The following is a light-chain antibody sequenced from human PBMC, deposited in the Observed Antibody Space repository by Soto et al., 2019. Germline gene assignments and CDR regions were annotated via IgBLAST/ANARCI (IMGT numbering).Light chain of an antibody. CDR3: QQYGSPVT. CDR1: QSVSSRY. CDR2: DAS. J-gene: IGKJ4*01. V-gene: IGKV3-20*01. Sequence: DIVLTQSPGTLSLSPGERATLSCRASQSVSSRYLAWYQQKPGQSPRLIIYDASRRATGIPDRFSGSGSGTDFTLNISGLEPEDFAVYYCQQYGSPVTFGGGTKVEIK.